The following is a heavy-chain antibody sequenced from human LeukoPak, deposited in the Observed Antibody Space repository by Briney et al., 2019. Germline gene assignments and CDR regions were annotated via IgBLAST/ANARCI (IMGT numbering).Heavy chain of an antibody. J-gene: IGHJ4*02. V-gene: IGHV1-3*01. CDR1: GYTFTNCA. Sequence: VASVKVSCKASGYTFTNCAMHWVRQAPGQRLEWMGWFNADNGDTKYSQKLQGRVTITWNTSASTAYMELSSLRSEDTAVYYCASTGYYDSSGYHLRYWGQGTLVTVSS. CDR3: ASTGYYDSSGYHLRY. CDR2: FNADNGDT. D-gene: IGHD3-22*01.